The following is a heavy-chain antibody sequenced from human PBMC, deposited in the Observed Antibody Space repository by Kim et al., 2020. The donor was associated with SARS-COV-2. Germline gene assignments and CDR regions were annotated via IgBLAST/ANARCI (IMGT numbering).Heavy chain of an antibody. D-gene: IGHD7-27*01. J-gene: IGHJ4*02. CDR2: N. V-gene: IGHV6-1*01. Sequence: NDYAVSVKSRITINPDPSKNQFSLQLNSVTPEDTAVYYCARTALIWGFDYWGQGTLVTVSS. CDR3: ARTALIWGFDY.